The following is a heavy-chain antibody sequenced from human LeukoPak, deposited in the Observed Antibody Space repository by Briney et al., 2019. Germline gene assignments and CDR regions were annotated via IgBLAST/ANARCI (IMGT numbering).Heavy chain of an antibody. CDR1: GFTFSSYW. CDR2: INSDGSST. J-gene: IGHJ4*02. D-gene: IGHD3-10*01. CDR3: ATDYYVSGSYYRLFY. V-gene: IGHV3-74*01. Sequence: GGSLRLSCAASGFTFSSYWMHWVRQAPGKGLAWVSRINSDGSSTSYADSVKGRFTISRDNAKNTLYLQMNNLRAEDTAIYYCATDYYVSGSYYRLFYWGQGTLVTVSS.